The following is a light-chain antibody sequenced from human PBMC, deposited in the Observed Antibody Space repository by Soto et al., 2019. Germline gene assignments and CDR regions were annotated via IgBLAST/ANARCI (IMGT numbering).Light chain of an antibody. CDR3: QQYYSVPLT. CDR1: QNLLYSSNNKNY. Sequence: DIVMTQSPDSLAVSLGERATINCKSSQNLLYSSNNKNYLAWYQQKPGQPPKLLITWASTREIGVPDRFSGSGSGTDFTLTVSSLQAEDVAVYYCQQYYSVPLTFGGGTKVEIK. V-gene: IGKV4-1*01. CDR2: WAS. J-gene: IGKJ4*01.